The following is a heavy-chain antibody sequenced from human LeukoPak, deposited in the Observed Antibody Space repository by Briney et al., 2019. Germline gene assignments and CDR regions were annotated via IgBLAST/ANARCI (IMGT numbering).Heavy chain of an antibody. CDR1: GGSISSYY. CDR2: IYSSGSI. Sequence: SETLSLTCTVSGGSISSYYWSWIRQPPGEGREWSGHIYSSGSINYNPSLKSRVTISVDTSKNQFSLKLSSVTAADTAVYYCARLATRHTSGMDVWGQGTTVTVSS. V-gene: IGHV4-59*08. J-gene: IGHJ6*02. CDR3: ARLATRHTSGMDV. D-gene: IGHD2-2*02.